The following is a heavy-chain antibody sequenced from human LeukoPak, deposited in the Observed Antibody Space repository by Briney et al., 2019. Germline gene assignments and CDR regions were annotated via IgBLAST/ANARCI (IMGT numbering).Heavy chain of an antibody. D-gene: IGHD1-26*01. Sequence: SETLSLTCTVSGGSISSSGYYWGWIRQPPGKGLEWIASIYYSGSTYYNPSLKSRVTISVDTSKNRLSLKLSSLTAADTAVYYCARHEYSGSYYGLSWFDPWGQGTLVTVSS. CDR3: ARHEYSGSYYGLSWFDP. J-gene: IGHJ5*02. CDR1: GGSISSSGYY. V-gene: IGHV4-39*01. CDR2: IYYSGST.